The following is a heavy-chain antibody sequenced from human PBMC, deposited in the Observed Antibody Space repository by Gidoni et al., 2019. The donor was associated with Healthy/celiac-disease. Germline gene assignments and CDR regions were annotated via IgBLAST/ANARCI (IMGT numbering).Heavy chain of an antibody. CDR2: IYYSGST. CDR3: ARSYDILPWFDP. J-gene: IGHJ5*02. V-gene: IGHV4-31*03. D-gene: IGHD3-9*01. Sequence: QVQLQESGPGLVKPSQTLSLPCTVSGCPISSGGYYWSWIRKHPGKGLEWIGYIYYSGSTYYNPSLKSRVTISVDTSKNQFSLKLSSVTAADTAVYYCARSYDILPWFDPWGQGTLVTVSS. CDR1: GCPISSGGYY.